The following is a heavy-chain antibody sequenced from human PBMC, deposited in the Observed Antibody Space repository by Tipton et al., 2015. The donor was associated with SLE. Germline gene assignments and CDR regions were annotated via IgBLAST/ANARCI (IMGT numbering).Heavy chain of an antibody. CDR1: GFSFSNFW. CDR2: INQDGSQK. CDR3: ARLYTSGWDDGFDI. J-gene: IGHJ3*02. D-gene: IGHD6-19*01. V-gene: IGHV3-7*01. Sequence: SLRLSCAASGFSFSNFWMSWVRQAPGKGLEWVANINQDGSQKYSVDSVKGRFTISRDNDKNSLYMQMQSLRAEDTAVYYCARLYTSGWDDGFDIWCQGTVVTVSS.